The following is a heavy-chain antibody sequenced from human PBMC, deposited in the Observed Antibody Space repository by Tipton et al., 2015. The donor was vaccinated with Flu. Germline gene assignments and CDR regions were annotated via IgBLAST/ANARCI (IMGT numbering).Heavy chain of an antibody. CDR3: ARDITIASPPWFDP. J-gene: IGHJ5*02. CDR1: GDSVSSNSAA. Sequence: LRLSCNISGDSVSSNSAAWNWIRQSPSRGLEWLGRTYYRSKWYNDYAESVKSRITINPDTSKNQFSLQLKSVTPEDTAVYYCARDITIASPPWFDPWGQGTLVTVSS. D-gene: IGHD6-6*01. V-gene: IGHV6-1*01. CDR2: TYYRSKWYN.